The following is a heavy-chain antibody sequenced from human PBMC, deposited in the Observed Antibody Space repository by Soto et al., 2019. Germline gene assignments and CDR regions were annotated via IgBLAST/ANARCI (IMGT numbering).Heavy chain of an antibody. J-gene: IGHJ6*02. CDR1: GGSINSGGFY. D-gene: IGHD3-9*01. V-gene: IGHV4-31*03. Sequence: ILSITCTISGGSINSGGFYWSWIRQHTGKGLEWIGYIYYSGSTYYNPSLKSRVTISVDTPKPQPSLKLSSLTAADTAVYYCARVPFYDILTGYSNASFYYGMDVWGQGTTVTVYS. CDR3: ARVPFYDILTGYSNASFYYGMDV. CDR2: IYYSGST.